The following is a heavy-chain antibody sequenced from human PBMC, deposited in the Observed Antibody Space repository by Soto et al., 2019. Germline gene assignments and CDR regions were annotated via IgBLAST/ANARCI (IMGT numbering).Heavy chain of an antibody. J-gene: IGHJ6*03. Sequence: QLAQSGAEVKKPGASVKVSCKTSGDSFNDYYIHWVRQAPGQGLEWMGWINPNGGATKYAQKFQGRVTVTRDTSIRTVYMELSSLRSDDTAVYYRARESGGATATLDYYYFYMDVWGKGTTVTVSS. CDR1: GDSFNDYY. CDR2: INPNGGAT. V-gene: IGHV1-2*02. CDR3: ARESGGATATLDYYYFYMDV. D-gene: IGHD5-12*01.